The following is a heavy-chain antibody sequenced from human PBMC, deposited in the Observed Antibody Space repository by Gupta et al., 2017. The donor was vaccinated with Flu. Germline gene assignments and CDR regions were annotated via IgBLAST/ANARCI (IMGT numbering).Heavy chain of an antibody. CDR3: ARAAAVAGTGGFY. CDR2: ISSEGSST. J-gene: IGHJ4*02. D-gene: IGHD6-19*01. V-gene: IGHV3-74*01. CDR1: GFTFSSYY. Sequence: EVQLVESGGGLVQPGGSLRLSCAASGFTFSSYYMHWVRQAPGKGLMWVSRISSEGSSTSYADSVKGRFTVSRDNAKNTLYLQMNSLRAEDTAVYYCARAAAVAGTGGFYWGQGTLVTVSS.